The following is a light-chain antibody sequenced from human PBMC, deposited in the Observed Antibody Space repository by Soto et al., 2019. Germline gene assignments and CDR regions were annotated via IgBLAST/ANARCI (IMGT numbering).Light chain of an antibody. CDR3: SSFSSGTTLFV. CDR1: NSDIGDWNY. CDR2: EVN. V-gene: IGLV2-14*01. J-gene: IGLJ1*01. Sequence: QSALTQPASVSGSPGQSITISCTGANSDIGDWNYVSWYQQYPGKAPNVIIYEVNYRPSGVSYRFSGSKSGNTASLTISGLQAEDEAEYYCSSFSSGTTLFVFGGGTKVTVL.